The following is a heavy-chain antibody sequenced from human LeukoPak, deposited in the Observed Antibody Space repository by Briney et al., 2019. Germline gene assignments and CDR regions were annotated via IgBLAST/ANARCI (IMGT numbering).Heavy chain of an antibody. D-gene: IGHD2-21*02. CDR2: IIPIFGTA. CDR1: GGTFGSYA. J-gene: IGHJ4*02. V-gene: IGHV1-69*13. CDR3: ARAPRCGGDCFLDY. Sequence: SVKLSCNASGGTFGSYALTWVQDTTGQGLGRPGGIIPIFGTANYAQKFQGRVTITADESTSTAYMELSSLRSEDTAVYYCARAPRCGGDCFLDYWGQGTLVTVSS.